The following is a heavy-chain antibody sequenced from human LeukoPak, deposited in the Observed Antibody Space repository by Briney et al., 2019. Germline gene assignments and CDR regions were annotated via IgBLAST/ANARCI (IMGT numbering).Heavy chain of an antibody. CDR1: GFTFSSYA. V-gene: IGHV3-23*01. CDR3: ARDSSRTYYDILTGYYYDAFDI. J-gene: IGHJ3*02. D-gene: IGHD3-9*01. CDR2: ISGSGGST. Sequence: PGGSLRLSCAASGFTFSSYAMSWVRQAPGKGLEWVSAISGSGGSTYYADSVKVRFTISRDNSKNTLYLQMNSLRAEDTAVYYCARDSSRTYYDILTGYYYDAFDIWGQGTMVTVSS.